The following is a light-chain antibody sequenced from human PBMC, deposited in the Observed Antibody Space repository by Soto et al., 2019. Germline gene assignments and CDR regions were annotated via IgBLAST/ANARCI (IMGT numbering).Light chain of an antibody. J-gene: IGKJ1*01. CDR1: QSVSSK. CDR3: QQYNNWT. CDR2: DAS. V-gene: IGKV3-15*01. Sequence: IVMTQAPATLSVSPGERATLSCRASQSVSSKVAWYQQKPGQAPRLLIYDASVRATGIPDRFSGRGSGTEFTLTISRLQSEDFAFYYCQQYNNWTFGQGTKVDIK.